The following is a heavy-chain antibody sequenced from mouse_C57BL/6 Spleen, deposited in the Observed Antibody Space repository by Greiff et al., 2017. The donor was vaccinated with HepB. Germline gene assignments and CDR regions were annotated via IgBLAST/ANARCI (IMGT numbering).Heavy chain of an antibody. CDR2: IHPNSGST. Sequence: QVQLKQPGAELVKPGASVKLSCKASGYTFTSYWMHWVKQRPGQGLEWIGMIHPNSGSTNYNEKFKSKATLTVDKSSSTAYMQLSSLTSEDSAVYYCARGLRLREDYAMDYWGQGTSVTVSS. D-gene: IGHD3-2*02. V-gene: IGHV1-64*01. CDR1: GYTFTSYW. CDR3: ARGLRLREDYAMDY. J-gene: IGHJ4*01.